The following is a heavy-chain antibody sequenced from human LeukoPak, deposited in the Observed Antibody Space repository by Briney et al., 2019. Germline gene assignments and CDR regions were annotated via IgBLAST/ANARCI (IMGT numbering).Heavy chain of an antibody. J-gene: IGHJ4*02. CDR1: GYTFTSYG. V-gene: IGHV1-18*01. Sequence: ASVKLSCKASGYTFTSYGISWVRQAPGQGLEWMGWISAYNGNTNYAQKLQGRVTMTTDTSTSTAYMELRSLRSDDTAVYYCAGRSSTGYSSGWYEDVEFDYWGQGTLVTVSS. D-gene: IGHD6-19*01. CDR3: AGRSSTGYSSGWYEDVEFDY. CDR2: ISAYNGNT.